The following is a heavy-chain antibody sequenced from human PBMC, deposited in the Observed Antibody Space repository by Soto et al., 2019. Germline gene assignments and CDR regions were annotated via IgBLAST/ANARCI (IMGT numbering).Heavy chain of an antibody. J-gene: IGHJ4*02. Sequence: SETLSLTCTVSGGPINSYYWSWIRQPPGKGLEWIGYIYYSGSTYYNPSLKSRVTISVDTSKNQFSLKLSSVTAADTAVYYCARVGYDSSGFDYWGPGTLVTVSS. V-gene: IGHV4-59*12. CDR1: GGPINSYY. CDR2: IYYSGST. CDR3: ARVGYDSSGFDY. D-gene: IGHD3-22*01.